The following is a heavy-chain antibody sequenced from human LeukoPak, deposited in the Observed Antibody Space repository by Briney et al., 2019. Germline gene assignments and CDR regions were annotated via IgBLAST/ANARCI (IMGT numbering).Heavy chain of an antibody. J-gene: IGHJ4*02. V-gene: IGHV3-7*01. CDR3: ARDRGYSNFDY. D-gene: IGHD4-11*01. CDR2: MNEDGSEK. Sequence: GGSLRLSCAASGFGFSNYWMGWVRQAPGKGLEWVANMNEDGSEKNYVDSVKGRFTISRDNAQDSLYLQMNSLRAEDTAVYYCARDRGYSNFDYWGQGTLLTVSS. CDR1: GFGFSNYW.